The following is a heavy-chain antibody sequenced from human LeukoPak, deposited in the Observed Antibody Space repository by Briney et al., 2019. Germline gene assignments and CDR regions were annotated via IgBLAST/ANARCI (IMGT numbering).Heavy chain of an antibody. CDR2: IYYSGST. Sequence: SETLSLTCTVSGGSISSGGYYWSWIRRHPGKGLEWIGYIYYSGSTYYNPSLKSRVTISVDTSKNQFSLKLSSVTAADTAVYYCARELPHNWFDPWGQGTLVTVSS. V-gene: IGHV4-30-4*08. J-gene: IGHJ5*02. CDR1: GGSISSGGYY. CDR3: ARELPHNWFDP.